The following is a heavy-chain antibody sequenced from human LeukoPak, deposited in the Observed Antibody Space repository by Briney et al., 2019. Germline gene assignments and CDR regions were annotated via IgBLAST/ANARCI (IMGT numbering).Heavy chain of an antibody. CDR1: GYSFTSYW. J-gene: IGHJ6*03. CDR3: ARLRGLYCSSTSCLYYYYYMDV. D-gene: IGHD2-2*01. V-gene: IGHV5-51*01. Sequence: GESLKISCKGSGYSFTSYWIGWVRQMPGKGLEWMGIIYPGDSDTRYSPSFQGQVTISADKSISTAYLQWSSLKASDTAMYYCARLRGLYCSSTSCLYYYYYMDVWGKGTTVTVSS. CDR2: IYPGDSDT.